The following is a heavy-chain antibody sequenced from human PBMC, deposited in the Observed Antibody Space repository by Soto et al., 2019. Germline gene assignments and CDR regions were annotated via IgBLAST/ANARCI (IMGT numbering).Heavy chain of an antibody. CDR1: GGSISSYY. CDR3: ARRYGGNLDY. D-gene: IGHD1-26*01. CDR2: IYYSGGT. J-gene: IGHJ4*02. V-gene: IGHV4-59*08. Sequence: QVQLQESGPGLVKPSETLSLTCTVSGGSISSYYWSWIRQPPGKGLEWIGYIYYSGGTNYNPSLKSRVTISVDSSKTHFSLKLSSVPAADTAVYYCARRYGGNLDYWGQGTLVTVSS.